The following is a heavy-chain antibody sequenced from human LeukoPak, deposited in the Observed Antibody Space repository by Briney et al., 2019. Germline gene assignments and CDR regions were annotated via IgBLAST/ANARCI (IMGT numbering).Heavy chain of an antibody. V-gene: IGHV4-34*01. J-gene: IGHJ3*02. CDR3: AGLTYYYDSSGYYYAFDI. Sequence: KPSETLSLTCAVYGGSFSGYYWSWIRQPPGKGLEWIGEINHSGSTNYNPSLKSRVTISVDTSKNQFSLKLSSVTAADTAVYYCAGLTYYYDSSGYYYAFDIWGQGTMVTVSS. CDR1: GGSFSGYY. D-gene: IGHD3-22*01. CDR2: INHSGST.